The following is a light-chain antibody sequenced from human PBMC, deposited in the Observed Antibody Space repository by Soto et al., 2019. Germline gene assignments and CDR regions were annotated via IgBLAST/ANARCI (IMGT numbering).Light chain of an antibody. CDR1: QDIRND. J-gene: IGKJ3*01. Sequence: IQMTQSPSSLSASVGDRVTITCRASQDIRNDLAWYQQQPGKAPKLLIYAASTLQSGVPSRFSGSGSGTDFTLTISSLQPEDFATYHCLQDHNSLTFGPGTKVDIK. V-gene: IGKV1-6*01. CDR2: AAS. CDR3: LQDHNSLT.